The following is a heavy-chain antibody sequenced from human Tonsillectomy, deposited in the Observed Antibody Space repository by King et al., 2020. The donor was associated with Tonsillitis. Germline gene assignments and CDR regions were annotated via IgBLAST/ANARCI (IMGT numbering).Heavy chain of an antibody. CDR3: ARDYAPVFDY. V-gene: IGHV4-59*01. CDR1: GGSISSYY. Sequence: LQLQESGPRLVKPSETLSLTCTVSGGSISSYYWSWIRQPPGKGLEWIGYIYYSGGTNYNPSLKSRVTISVDTSKNQFSLKVSSVTAADTAVYYCARDYAPVFDYWGQGTLVTVSS. D-gene: IGHD2-2*01. J-gene: IGHJ4*02. CDR2: IYYSGGT.